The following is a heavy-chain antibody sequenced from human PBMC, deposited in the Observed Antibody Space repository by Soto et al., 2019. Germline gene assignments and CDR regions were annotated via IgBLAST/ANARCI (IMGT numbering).Heavy chain of an antibody. V-gene: IGHV4-34*01. CDR2: INHSGST. Sequence: SETLSLTCAVYGGSFSGYYLSWIRQPPGKGLEWIGEINHSGSTNYNPSLKSRVTISVDTSKNQFSLKLSSVTAADTAVYYCARGHIVVVPAAIRYYYYGMDVWGQGTTVTVSS. CDR3: ARGHIVVVPAAIRYYYYGMDV. CDR1: GGSFSGYY. D-gene: IGHD2-2*02. J-gene: IGHJ6*02.